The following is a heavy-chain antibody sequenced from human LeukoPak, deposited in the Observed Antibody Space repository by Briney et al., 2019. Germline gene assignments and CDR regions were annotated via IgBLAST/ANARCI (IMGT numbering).Heavy chain of an antibody. V-gene: IGHV1-69*05. CDR3: ARLGDSSVGFDI. Sequence: GASVKVSCKASGGTFSSYAINWVRQAPGQGLEWMGGIIHIFGTANYAQKFQGRVTITTDKSTSTAYMELSSLRSEDTAVYYCARLGDSSVGFDIWGQGTMVTVSS. CDR1: GGTFSSYA. J-gene: IGHJ3*02. CDR2: IIHIFGTA. D-gene: IGHD3-22*01.